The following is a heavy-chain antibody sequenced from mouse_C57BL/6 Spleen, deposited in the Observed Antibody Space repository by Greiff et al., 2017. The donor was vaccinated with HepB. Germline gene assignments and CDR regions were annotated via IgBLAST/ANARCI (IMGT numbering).Heavy chain of an antibody. CDR2: IWSGGST. J-gene: IGHJ4*01. CDR1: GFSLTSYG. V-gene: IGHV2-2*01. CDR3: ARSYYGSSGDAMDY. D-gene: IGHD1-1*01. Sequence: VKLQESGPGLVQPSQSLSITCTVSGFSLTSYGVHWVRQSPGKGLEWLGVIWSGGSTDYNAAFISRLSISKDNSKSQVFFKMNSLQADDTAIYYCARSYYGSSGDAMDYWGQGTSVTVSS.